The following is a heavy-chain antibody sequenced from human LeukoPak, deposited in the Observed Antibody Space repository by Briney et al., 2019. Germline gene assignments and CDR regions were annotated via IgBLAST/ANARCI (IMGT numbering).Heavy chain of an antibody. V-gene: IGHV1-18*01. D-gene: IGHD2-2*01. CDR3: ARDPYHRLGPPLDL. CDR2: ISTSNGDT. CDR1: GYIFANYD. Sequence: ASVKVSCKASGYIFANYDITWVRQAPGQGLEWMGRISTSNGDTNYAQSLQGRVTMTTDPFTSTVYMELRSLRSDDTAVYYCARDPYHRLGPPLDLWGQGTLVTVSS. J-gene: IGHJ5*02.